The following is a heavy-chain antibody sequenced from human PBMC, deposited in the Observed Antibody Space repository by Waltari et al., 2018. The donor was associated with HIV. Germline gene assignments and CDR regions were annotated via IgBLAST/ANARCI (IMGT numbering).Heavy chain of an antibody. Sequence: QVQLVQSGAEVKKPGASVKVSCKASGYTFTGYYMHWVRQAPGQGLEWMGWINPNSGGTNYAQKLQGRVTMTRDTSISTAYMELSRLRSDDTAVYYCARGWNRLTGTLEYWGQGTLVTVSS. V-gene: IGHV1-2*02. CDR2: INPNSGGT. J-gene: IGHJ4*02. D-gene: IGHD1-7*01. CDR3: ARGWNRLTGTLEY. CDR1: GYTFTGYY.